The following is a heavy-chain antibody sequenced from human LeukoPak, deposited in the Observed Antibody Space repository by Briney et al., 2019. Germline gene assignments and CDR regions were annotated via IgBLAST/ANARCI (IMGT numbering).Heavy chain of an antibody. J-gene: IGHJ3*01. V-gene: IGHV5-51*01. CDR2: IYPDDSDT. D-gene: IGHD6-19*01. Sequence: GESLNISCKCSGYSFTSHWIPWVRQMPGEGLEWMGIIYPDDSDTTYSPSFQGQVTISADKSISTAYLQWSSLKASDTAMYYCARRQSSGWYLFDFWGQGTLVTVSS. CDR3: ARRQSSGWYLFDF. CDR1: GYSFTSHW.